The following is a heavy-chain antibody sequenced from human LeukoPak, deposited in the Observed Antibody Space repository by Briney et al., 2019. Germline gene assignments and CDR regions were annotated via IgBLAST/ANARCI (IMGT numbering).Heavy chain of an antibody. V-gene: IGHV6-1*01. CDR1: GDSVSSNSAT. CDR2: TYYRSKWSN. CDR3: VRDGGYVLDY. J-gene: IGHJ4*02. D-gene: IGHD5-12*01. Sequence: SQTLSLSSAISGDSVSSNSATCHCIRHSPSRGLEWLGRTYYRSKWSNDYAVSVKSRVAINPDTSKNQFSLQLNSVTPEDTAIYYCVRDGGYVLDYWGPGTLVTVSS.